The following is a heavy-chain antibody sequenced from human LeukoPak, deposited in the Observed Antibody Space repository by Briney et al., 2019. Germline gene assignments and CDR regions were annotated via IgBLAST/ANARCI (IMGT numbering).Heavy chain of an antibody. CDR3: ARVGVVVVAATRPYYYYYYMDV. CDR1: GFTFDDYA. Sequence: GGSLRLSCAASGFTFDDYAMHWVRQAPGKGLEWISGISWNSGGIGYADSVKGRFTISRDNAKNSLYLQMNSLRAEDTAVYYCARVGVVVVAATRPYYYYYYMDVWGKGTTVTVSS. J-gene: IGHJ6*03. D-gene: IGHD2-15*01. V-gene: IGHV3-9*01. CDR2: ISWNSGGI.